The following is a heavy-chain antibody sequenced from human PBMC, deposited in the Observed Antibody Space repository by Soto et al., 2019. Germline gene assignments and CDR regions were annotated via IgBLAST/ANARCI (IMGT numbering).Heavy chain of an antibody. CDR1: GFAISTSW. CDR2: TKLGGSDT. CDR3: ARHLEYCSGGRCYAVYDY. D-gene: IGHD2-15*01. J-gene: IGHJ4*02. V-gene: IGHV3-7*01. Sequence: EVQLVESGGGLVQPGGSLRLSCAASGFAISTSWMSWVRQAPGRGLEWVANTKLGGSDTSYVDSVKGRFTLSRDNAKNSVYLQMNSLGAEDTAVYYCARHLEYCSGGRCYAVYDYWGQGTLVTVSS.